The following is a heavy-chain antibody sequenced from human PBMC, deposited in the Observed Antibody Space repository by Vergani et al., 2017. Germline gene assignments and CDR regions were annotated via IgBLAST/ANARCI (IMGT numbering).Heavy chain of an antibody. J-gene: IGHJ3*02. D-gene: IGHD2-15*01. CDR3: ARHVRGYCSGGSCFQHDAFDI. Sequence: QVQLVQSGAEVKKPGASVKVSCKASGYTFTGYYMHWVRQAPGQGLEWMGWINPNSGGTNYAQKFQGRVTMTRDTSISTAYMELSRLRSDDTAVYYCARHVRGYCSGGSCFQHDAFDIWGQGTMVTVSS. CDR1: GYTFTGYY. CDR2: INPNSGGT. V-gene: IGHV1-2*02.